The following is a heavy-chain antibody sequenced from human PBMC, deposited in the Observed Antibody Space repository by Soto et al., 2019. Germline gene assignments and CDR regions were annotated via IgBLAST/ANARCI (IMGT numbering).Heavy chain of an antibody. J-gene: IGHJ4*02. CDR1: GGSISSGGYY. CDR3: ARGRVRFNMVRGGYYFDY. D-gene: IGHD3-10*01. V-gene: IGHV4-31*03. Sequence: QVQLQESGPGLLKPSQTLSLTCTVSGGSISSGGYYWSWIRQHPGKGLEWIGYIYYSGSNYYNPSLKSRVTISVDTSKNQFSLKLSSVTAADTAVYYCARGRVRFNMVRGGYYFDYWGQGTLVTVSS. CDR2: IYYSGSN.